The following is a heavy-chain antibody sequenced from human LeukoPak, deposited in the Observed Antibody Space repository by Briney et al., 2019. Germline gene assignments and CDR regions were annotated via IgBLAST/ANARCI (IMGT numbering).Heavy chain of an antibody. CDR2: ISGSGGST. CDR3: AKEPRITMIVVVITHFDY. D-gene: IGHD3-22*01. J-gene: IGHJ4*02. Sequence: QSGGSLRLSCAASGFTFSSYAMSWVRQAPGKGLEWVSAISGSGGSTYYADSVKGRFTISRDNSKNTLYLQMNSLRAEDTAVYYCAKEPRITMIVVVITHFDYWGQGTLVTVSS. CDR1: GFTFSSYA. V-gene: IGHV3-23*01.